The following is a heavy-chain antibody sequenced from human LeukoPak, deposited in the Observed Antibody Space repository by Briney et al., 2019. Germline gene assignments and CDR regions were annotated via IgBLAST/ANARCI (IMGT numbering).Heavy chain of an antibody. CDR1: GYSFTSNY. Sequence: ASVKVSCKASGYSFTSNYIHWVRQAPGQGLEWMGMIYPRDGSTSYAQKFQGRVTVTRDTSTSTVHMELSSLRSEDTAVYYCARDAYYDFWSGYLWGQGTLVTVSS. J-gene: IGHJ4*02. V-gene: IGHV1-46*01. CDR3: ARDAYYDFWSGYL. CDR2: IYPRDGST. D-gene: IGHD3-3*01.